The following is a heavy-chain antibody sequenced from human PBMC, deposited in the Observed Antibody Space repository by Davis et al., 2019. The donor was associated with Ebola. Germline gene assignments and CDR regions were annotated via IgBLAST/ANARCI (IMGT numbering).Heavy chain of an antibody. V-gene: IGHV3-48*03. CDR1: GFTFSSYE. CDR2: ISSSGSTI. D-gene: IGHD2-8*02. Sequence: GESLKISCAASGFTFSSYEMNWVRQAPGKGLEWVSYISSSGSTIYYADSVKGRFTISRDNAKNSLYLQMNSLRDEDTAVYYCARNPGYCTGGVCYHYYYGMDVWGQGTTVTVSS. J-gene: IGHJ6*02. CDR3: ARNPGYCTGGVCYHYYYGMDV.